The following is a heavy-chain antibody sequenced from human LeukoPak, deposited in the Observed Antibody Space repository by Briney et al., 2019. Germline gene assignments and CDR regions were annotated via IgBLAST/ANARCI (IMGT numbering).Heavy chain of an antibody. CDR2: ISWNSGSI. CDR3: ARDYSAFGY. D-gene: IGHD2-15*01. V-gene: IGHV3-9*01. CDR1: GFTFDDYA. Sequence: PGRSLRLSCAASGFTFDDYAMHWVRQAPGKGLEWGSGISWNSGSIGYADSVKGRFTISRDNAKNSLYLQMNSLRAEDTAVYYCARDYSAFGYWGQGTLVTVSS. J-gene: IGHJ4*02.